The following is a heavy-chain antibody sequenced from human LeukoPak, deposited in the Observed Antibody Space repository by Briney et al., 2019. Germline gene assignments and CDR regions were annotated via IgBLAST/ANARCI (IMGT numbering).Heavy chain of an antibody. J-gene: IGHJ6*02. D-gene: IGHD4-11*01. V-gene: IGHV1-24*01. CDR3: ATDRSGSYSNYYYYYGMDV. CDR1: GYTLTELS. Sequence: ASVKVSCKVSGYTLTELSMHWVRQAPGKGLEWMGGFDPEDGETIYAQKFQGRVTMTEDTSTDTAYMELSSLRSEDTAVYYCATDRSGSYSNYYYYYGMDVWGQGTTATVSS. CDR2: FDPEDGET.